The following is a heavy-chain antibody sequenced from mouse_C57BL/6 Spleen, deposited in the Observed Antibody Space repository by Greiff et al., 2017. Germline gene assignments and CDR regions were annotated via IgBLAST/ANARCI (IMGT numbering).Heavy chain of an antibody. CDR1: GFTFSDYG. Sequence: EVKVVQSGGGLVKPGGSLKLSCAASGFTFSDYGMHWVRQAPEKGLEWVAYISSGSSTIYYADTVKGRFTISRDNAKNTLFLQMTSLRSEDTAMYYCARYGYYWYFDVWGTGTTVTVSS. CDR3: ARYGYYWYFDV. CDR2: ISSGSSTI. J-gene: IGHJ1*03. D-gene: IGHD2-2*01. V-gene: IGHV5-17*01.